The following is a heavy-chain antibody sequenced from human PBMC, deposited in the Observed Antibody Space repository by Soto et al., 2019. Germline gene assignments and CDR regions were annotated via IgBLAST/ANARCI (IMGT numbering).Heavy chain of an antibody. CDR2: INPFAANT. CDR1: GYRFTDHY. CDR3: ARDGYCSGGSCYRSYYYYYYMDV. D-gene: IGHD2-15*01. J-gene: IGHJ6*03. V-gene: IGHV1-46*01. Sequence: ASVKVSCKASGYRFTDHYIHWVRQAPGQGLEWLGIINPFAANTDYAQKFQGRVTITRDASTSTVYMELSRLTSEDTAVYYCARDGYCSGGSCYRSYYYYYYMDVWGKGTTVTVSS.